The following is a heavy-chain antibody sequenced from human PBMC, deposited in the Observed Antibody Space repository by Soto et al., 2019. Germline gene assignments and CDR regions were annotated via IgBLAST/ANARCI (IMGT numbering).Heavy chain of an antibody. J-gene: IGHJ4*02. CDR2: IYYSGST. Sequence: PSETLSLTCTVSGDSISGFHLHWIRQPPGKGLQWIGYIYYSGSTNYNPSLKSRVTISVDTSKNQFSLKLSSVTAADTAVYHCARRYGTTFDYWGQGTLVTVSS. CDR1: GDSISGFH. D-gene: IGHD1-7*01. CDR3: ARRYGTTFDY. V-gene: IGHV4-59*01.